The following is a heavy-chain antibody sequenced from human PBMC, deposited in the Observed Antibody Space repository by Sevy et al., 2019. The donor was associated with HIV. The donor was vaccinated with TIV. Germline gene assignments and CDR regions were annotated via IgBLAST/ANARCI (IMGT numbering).Heavy chain of an antibody. D-gene: IGHD1-26*01. V-gene: IGHV3-23*01. J-gene: IGHJ6*02. CDR3: AKDPELRRPRLVRATEVDGMDV. CDR2: ISGSGGST. CDR1: GFTFSSYA. Sequence: GGSLRLSCAASGFTFSSYAMSWVRQAPGKGLEWVSAISGSGGSTYYADSVKGRFTISRDNSKNTLYLQMNSLRAEDTAVYYCAKDPELRRPRLVRATEVDGMDVWGQGTTVTVSS.